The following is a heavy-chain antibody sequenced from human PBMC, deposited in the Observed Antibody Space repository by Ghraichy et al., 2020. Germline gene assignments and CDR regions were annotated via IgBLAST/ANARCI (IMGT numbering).Heavy chain of an antibody. CDR2: TRNKANSYTT. CDR1: GFTFSDHY. J-gene: IGHJ4*02. D-gene: IGHD1-26*01. V-gene: IGHV3-72*01. CDR3: ARGEARAGKKYSGSYYGLDY. Sequence: GGSLRLSCAASGFTFSDHYMDWVRQAPGKGLEWVGRTRNKANSYTTEYAASVKGRFTISRDDSKNSLYLQMNSLKTEDTAVYYCARGEARAGKKYSGSYYGLDYWGQGTLVTVSS.